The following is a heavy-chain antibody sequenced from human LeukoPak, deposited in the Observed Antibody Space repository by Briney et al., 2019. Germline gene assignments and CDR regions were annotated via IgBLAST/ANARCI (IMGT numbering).Heavy chain of an antibody. CDR2: ISYDGGNK. J-gene: IGHJ4*02. Sequence: PGGSLRLSCAASGFTFSSYAMHWVRQAPGKGLEWVAVISYDGGNKYYADSVKGRFTISRDNSKNTLYLQMNSLRAEDTALYYCAKDGVARYSSSWYGYWGQGTLVTVSS. CDR1: GFTFSSYA. D-gene: IGHD6-13*01. V-gene: IGHV3-30-3*01. CDR3: AKDGVARYSSSWYGY.